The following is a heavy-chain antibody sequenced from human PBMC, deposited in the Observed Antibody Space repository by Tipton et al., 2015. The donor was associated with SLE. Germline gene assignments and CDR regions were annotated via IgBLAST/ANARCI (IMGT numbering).Heavy chain of an antibody. Sequence: GSLRLSXAASXXTFXSXXXSWVRQAPGKGLEWVAXIXQKGMEXYKVDSVKGRFTTSRDNAKNSLYLQMNSLRAEDTAVYYCARSXXXSWSRYGMDVWGQGTTVXV. CDR2: IXQKGMEX. D-gene: IGHD6-13*01. J-gene: IGHJ6*02. CDR1: XXTFXSXX. CDR3: ARSXXXSWSRYGMDV. V-gene: IGHV3-7*01.